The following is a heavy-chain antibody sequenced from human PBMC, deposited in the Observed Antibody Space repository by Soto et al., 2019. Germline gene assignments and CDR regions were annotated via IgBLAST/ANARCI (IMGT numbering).Heavy chain of an antibody. CDR2: ISSSSSYI. CDR3: ARDSGPNKLERPKSPHFDY. J-gene: IGHJ4*02. D-gene: IGHD1-1*01. CDR1: GFTFSSYS. Sequence: GGSLRLSCAASGFTFSSYSMNWVRQAPGKGLEWVSSISSSSSYIYYADSVKGRFTISRDNAKNSLYLQMNSLRAEDTAVYYCARDSGPNKLERPKSPHFDYWGQGT. V-gene: IGHV3-21*01.